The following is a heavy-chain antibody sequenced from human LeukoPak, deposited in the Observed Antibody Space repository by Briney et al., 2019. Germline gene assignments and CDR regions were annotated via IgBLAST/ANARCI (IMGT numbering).Heavy chain of an antibody. D-gene: IGHD6-19*01. Sequence: ASVKVSCKASGYTFTGYYMHWVRQAPGQGLECMGRINPNSGGTNYAQKFQGRVTMTRDTSISTAYMELSRLRSDDTAVYYCARGTSGWYGFDYWGQGTLVTVSS. CDR3: ARGTSGWYGFDY. V-gene: IGHV1-2*06. CDR2: INPNSGGT. J-gene: IGHJ4*02. CDR1: GYTFTGYY.